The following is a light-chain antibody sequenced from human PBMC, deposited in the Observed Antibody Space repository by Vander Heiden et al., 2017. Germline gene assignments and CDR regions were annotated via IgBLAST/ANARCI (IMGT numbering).Light chain of an antibody. V-gene: IGKV1-9*01. CDR3: QQLNRYPLT. CDR2: AAS. CDR1: QGISSY. J-gene: IGKJ2*01. Sequence: DIQLTQSPSFLSASVGDRVTITCRASQGISSYLAWYQQKPGKAPKLLIYAASTLQSGVPSRFSGSGSGTEFTLTISSLQPEDVATYYCQQLNRYPLTFGQGTKLEIK.